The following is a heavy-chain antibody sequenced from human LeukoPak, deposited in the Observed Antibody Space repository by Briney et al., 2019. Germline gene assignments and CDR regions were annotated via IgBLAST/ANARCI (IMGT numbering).Heavy chain of an antibody. Sequence: GASVKVSCTASGYTFTSYDINWVRQATGQGLEWMGWMNPNSGNTGYAQKFQGRVTMTRNTSISTAYMELSSLRSEDAAVYYCARSLTSKMATTRYYYYYGMDVWGQGTTVTVSS. V-gene: IGHV1-8*01. CDR1: GYTFTSYD. CDR2: MNPNSGNT. D-gene: IGHD5-24*01. CDR3: ARSLTSKMATTRYYYYYGMDV. J-gene: IGHJ6*02.